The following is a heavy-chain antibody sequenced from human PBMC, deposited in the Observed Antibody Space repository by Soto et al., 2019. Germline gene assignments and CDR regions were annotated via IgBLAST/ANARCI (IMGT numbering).Heavy chain of an antibody. CDR3: ARARAYCSGGSCYSPYYYGMGV. CDR2: IIPIFGTA. D-gene: IGHD2-15*01. J-gene: IGHJ6*02. CDR1: GGTFSSYA. V-gene: IGHV1-69*06. Sequence: ASVKVSCKASGGTFSSYAISWVRQAPGQGLEWMGGIIPIFGTANYAQKFQGRVTITADKSTSTAYMELSSLRSEDTAVYYCARARAYCSGGSCYSPYYYGMGVWGQGTTVTVSS.